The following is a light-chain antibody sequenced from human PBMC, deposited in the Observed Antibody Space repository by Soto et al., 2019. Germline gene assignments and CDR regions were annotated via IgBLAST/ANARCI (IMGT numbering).Light chain of an antibody. CDR3: QQSGTSPRT. CDR1: QSVSSSY. V-gene: IGKV3-20*01. CDR2: GAS. J-gene: IGKJ1*01. Sequence: EIVLTQSPCSLSLSPGERATLSCRASQSVSSSYLAWYQQKPGQATSLLIYGASSRATGIPDRFSGSGSGTDFTLTISRLEPEDFAVYYWQQSGTSPRTFGQGTKVEIK.